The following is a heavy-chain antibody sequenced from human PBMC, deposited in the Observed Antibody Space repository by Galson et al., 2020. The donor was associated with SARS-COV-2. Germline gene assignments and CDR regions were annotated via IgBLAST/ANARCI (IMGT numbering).Heavy chain of an antibody. Sequence: GESLKIFCAASGFTFSSYGMHWVRQAPGKGLEWVAFIRYDGSNKYYADSVKGRFTISRDNSKNTLYLQMNSLRAEDTAVYYCAKQPGEGVYYYDSSGYYSIGFDYWGQGTLVTVSS. CDR3: AKQPGEGVYYYDSSGYYSIGFDY. D-gene: IGHD3-22*01. CDR2: IRYDGSNK. CDR1: GFTFSSYG. J-gene: IGHJ4*02. V-gene: IGHV3-30*02.